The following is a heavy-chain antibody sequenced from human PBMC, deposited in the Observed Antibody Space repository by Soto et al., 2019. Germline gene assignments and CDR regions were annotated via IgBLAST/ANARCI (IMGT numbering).Heavy chain of an antibody. V-gene: IGHV3-23*01. Sequence: PWGSLRLSCAASGFSFISLAIIFFRHSPVKWLEWVSSISGRGVDTLYADSVKGQFTISRDNSRNALYLQVNSLRAEDTAVYYCAKDQTDVTLFDYWGQGTLVTVSS. CDR3: AKDQTDVTLFDY. CDR2: ISGRGVDT. J-gene: IGHJ4*02. CDR1: GFSFISLA. D-gene: IGHD2-21*02.